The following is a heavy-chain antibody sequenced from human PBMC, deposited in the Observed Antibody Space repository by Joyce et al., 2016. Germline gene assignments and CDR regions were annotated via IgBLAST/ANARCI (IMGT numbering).Heavy chain of an antibody. Sequence: QVQLVQSEAEVKKPGTSVKVSCRASGYTFTDYYMHWVRQAPGQVLEWMGWINPNSGVTDYAQKFQGRVTMTRDTSNHTAYMELRRLRSDDTAVYYCARDSRTSSCRDWGQGTLVAVSS. CDR2: INPNSGVT. CDR1: GYTFTDYY. J-gene: IGHJ4*02. D-gene: IGHD2-15*01. V-gene: IGHV1-2*02. CDR3: ARDSRTSSCRD.